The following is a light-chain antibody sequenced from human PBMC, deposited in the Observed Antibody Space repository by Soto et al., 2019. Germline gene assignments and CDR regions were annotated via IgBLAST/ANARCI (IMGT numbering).Light chain of an antibody. CDR3: QQYDHSLSLT. V-gene: IGKV3-20*01. CDR1: ESISGNY. Sequence: EVVLTQSPGSLSLSPGETVTLSCRASESISGNYLVWYQQQPGQAPRLLIYGTYNSAAGIPDRFSGSGSETDFSLTISRLEPEDFGLYYFQQYDHSLSLTCGQGTRLEIK. CDR2: GTY. J-gene: IGKJ5*01.